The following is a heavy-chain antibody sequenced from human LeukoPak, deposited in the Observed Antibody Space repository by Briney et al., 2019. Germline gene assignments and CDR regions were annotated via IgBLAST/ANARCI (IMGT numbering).Heavy chain of an antibody. J-gene: IGHJ4*02. CDR3: ARGKDDYGDYGSFDY. V-gene: IGHV4-59*01. CDR2: IYYSGST. D-gene: IGHD4-17*01. CDR1: GGSISSYY. Sequence: SETLSLTCTVSGGSISSYYWSWIRQPPGKGLEWIGYIYYSGSTNYNPSLKSRVTVSVDTSKNQFSLKLSPVTAADTAVYYCARGKDDYGDYGSFDYWGQGTLVTVSS.